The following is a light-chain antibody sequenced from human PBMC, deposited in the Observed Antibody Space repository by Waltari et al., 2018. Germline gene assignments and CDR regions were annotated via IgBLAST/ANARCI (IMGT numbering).Light chain of an antibody. V-gene: IGLV1-47*01. CDR2: RNN. Sequence: QSVLTQPPSASGTHGQRVTISCSGGSSNIGTTYVAWYQQLPGTAPKLLIFRNNQRPSGVPDRFSGSKSGTSASLAISGLRSEDEADYYCAAWDDSLSGNVFGTGTKVTAL. CDR1: SSNIGTTY. J-gene: IGLJ1*01. CDR3: AAWDDSLSGNV.